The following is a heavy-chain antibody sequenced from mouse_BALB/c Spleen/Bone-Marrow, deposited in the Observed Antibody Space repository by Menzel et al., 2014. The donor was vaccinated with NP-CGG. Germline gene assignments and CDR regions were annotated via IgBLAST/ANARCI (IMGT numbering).Heavy chain of an antibody. CDR2: ISNGGSYT. J-gene: IGHJ1*01. CDR1: GFTFSDYY. V-gene: IGHV5-4*02. CDR3: ARDSLYYYGSSYGYFDV. D-gene: IGHD1-1*01. Sequence: EVKLMESGGGLMKPGGSLKLSCAASGFTFSDYYMYWVRQAPEKRLEWVATISNGGSYTYYPDSVKGRFTISRDNAKNNLYLQMGSLKSEDTAMYYCARDSLYYYGSSYGYFDVWGAGTTVTVSS.